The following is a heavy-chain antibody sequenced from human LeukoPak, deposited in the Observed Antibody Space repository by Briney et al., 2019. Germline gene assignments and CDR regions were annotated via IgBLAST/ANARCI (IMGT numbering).Heavy chain of an antibody. CDR2: IYYSGST. J-gene: IGHJ4*02. CDR1: GGSISSYY. Sequence: PSETLSLTCTVSGGSISSYYWSWIRQPPGKGLEWIGYIYYSGSTNYNPSLKSRVTISVDTSKNQFSLKLSSVTAADTAVYYCARDRDLYSSGWDYWGQGTLVTVSS. CDR3: ARDRDLYSSGWDY. D-gene: IGHD6-19*01. V-gene: IGHV4-59*01.